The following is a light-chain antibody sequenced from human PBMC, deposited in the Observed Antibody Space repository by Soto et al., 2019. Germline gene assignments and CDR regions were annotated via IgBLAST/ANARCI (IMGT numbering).Light chain of an antibody. CDR1: RSLLHTSGYNY. CDR3: MQPLQSWT. J-gene: IGKJ1*01. CDR2: LGS. V-gene: IGKV2-28*01. Sequence: DIVMPQSPLSLSVPPGEPASISCTSSRSLLHTSGYNYLDWYLQKPGQSPQLLIYLGSNRASGVPDRFSGSGSGTDFTLKISRVEAEDVGVYYCMQPLQSWTFGQGTKVDIK.